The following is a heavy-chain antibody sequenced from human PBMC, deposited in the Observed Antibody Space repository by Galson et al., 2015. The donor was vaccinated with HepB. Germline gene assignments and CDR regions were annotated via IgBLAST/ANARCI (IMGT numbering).Heavy chain of an antibody. J-gene: IGHJ4*02. CDR3: ARDYSDSSGYFHPIGY. CDR1: GFTFSSYA. V-gene: IGHV3-30-3*01. Sequence: SLRLSCAASGFTFSSYAMHWVRQAPGKGLEWVAVISYDGSNKYYADSVKGRFTISRDNSKNTLYLQMNSLRAEDTAVYYCARDYSDSSGYFHPIGYWGQGTLVTVSS. D-gene: IGHD3-22*01. CDR2: ISYDGSNK.